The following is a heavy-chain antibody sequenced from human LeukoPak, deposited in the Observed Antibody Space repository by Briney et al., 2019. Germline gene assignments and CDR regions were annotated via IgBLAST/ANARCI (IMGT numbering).Heavy chain of an antibody. CDR3: ARDAEYYYDSSDAFDI. V-gene: IGHV3-21*01. CDR2: ISTSSYI. D-gene: IGHD3-22*01. J-gene: IGHJ3*02. Sequence: PGGSLRLSCAASGFTFSSYAMIWVRQAPGKGLEWVSSISTSSYIYYADSVKGRFTISRDNAKNSLYLQMNSLRAEDTAVYYCARDAEYYYDSSDAFDIWGQGTMVTVSS. CDR1: GFTFSSYA.